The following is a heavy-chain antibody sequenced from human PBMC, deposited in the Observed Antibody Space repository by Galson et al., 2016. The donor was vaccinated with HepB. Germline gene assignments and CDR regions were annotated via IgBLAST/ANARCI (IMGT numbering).Heavy chain of an antibody. CDR2: IYHSGNT. Sequence: VRQPPGEGLEWIGEIYHSGNTNYNPSLKSRVTISLDKSKNQFSLKLSSVTAADTAVYYCARSYSTSLYIYLDYWGQGTLVTVSS. V-gene: IGHV4-4*02. D-gene: IGHD6-13*01. CDR3: ARSYSTSLYIYLDY. J-gene: IGHJ4*02.